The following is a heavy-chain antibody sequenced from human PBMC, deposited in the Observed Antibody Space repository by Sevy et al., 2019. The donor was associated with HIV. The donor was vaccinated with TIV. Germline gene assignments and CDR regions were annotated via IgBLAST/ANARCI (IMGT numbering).Heavy chain of an antibody. CDR1: GFPFSSYA. Sequence: GGSLRLSCAASGFPFSSYAMSWVRQAPGKGLEWVSAIGGSGVSTYYADSVKGRFTISRDNSKNTLYLQMNSLRAEDTAVYYCAKDRVAMVGDAFDIWGQWTMVTVSS. J-gene: IGHJ3*02. V-gene: IGHV3-23*01. D-gene: IGHD5-18*01. CDR3: AKDRVAMVGDAFDI. CDR2: IGGSGVST.